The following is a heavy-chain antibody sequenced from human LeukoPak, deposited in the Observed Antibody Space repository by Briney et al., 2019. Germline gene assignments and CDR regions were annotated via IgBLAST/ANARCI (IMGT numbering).Heavy chain of an antibody. CDR2: IYYSGST. Sequence: SETLSLTCAVYGGSFSGYYWGWIRQPPGKGLEWIGSIYYSGSTYYNTSLKSRVTISVDTSKNQFSLKLSSVTAADTAVYYCARLANTALELAFDPWGQGTLVTVSS. CDR1: GGSFSGYY. D-gene: IGHD5-18*01. CDR3: ARLANTALELAFDP. V-gene: IGHV4-34*01. J-gene: IGHJ5*02.